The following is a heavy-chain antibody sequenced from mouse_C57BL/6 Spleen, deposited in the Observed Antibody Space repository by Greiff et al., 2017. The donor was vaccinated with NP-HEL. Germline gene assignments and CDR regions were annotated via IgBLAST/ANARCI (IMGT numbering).Heavy chain of an antibody. V-gene: IGHV1-69*01. D-gene: IGHD1-1*01. CDR3: ARWAITTVVATDWYFDV. CDR2: IDPSDSYT. Sequence: QVQLQQPGAELVMPGASVKLSCKASGYTFTSYWMHWVKQRPGQGLEWIGEIDPSDSYTNYNQKFKGKSTLTVDKSSSTAYMQLSSLTSEDSAVYYCARWAITTVVATDWYFDVWGTGTTVTASS. CDR1: GYTFTSYW. J-gene: IGHJ1*03.